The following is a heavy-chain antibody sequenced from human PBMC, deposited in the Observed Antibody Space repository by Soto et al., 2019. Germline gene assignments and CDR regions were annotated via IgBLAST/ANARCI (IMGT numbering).Heavy chain of an antibody. J-gene: IGHJ6*02. Sequence: QVQLVQSGAEVKKPGSSVKVSCKASGGTFSSYAISWVRQAPGQGLEWMGGIIPIFGTANYAQKFQGRVTITADESTSTAYMELSSLRSEDTAVYYCARGSNYYDSSGYTVGAHYYYYYGMDVSVQGTTVTASS. CDR2: IIPIFGTA. V-gene: IGHV1-69*01. CDR1: GGTFSSYA. D-gene: IGHD3-22*01. CDR3: ARGSNYYDSSGYTVGAHYYYYYGMDV.